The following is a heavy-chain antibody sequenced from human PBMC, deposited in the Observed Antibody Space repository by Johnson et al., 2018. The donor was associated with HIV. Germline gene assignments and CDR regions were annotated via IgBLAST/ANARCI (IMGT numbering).Heavy chain of an antibody. CDR2: ISYDGSNK. CDR1: GFTFSSYG. D-gene: IGHD4-23*01. Sequence: VQLVESGGGLVQPGRSLRLSCAASGFTFSSYGMPWVRQAPGKGLEWVAVISYDGSNKYYADSVKGRFTISRDNSKNTLYLQMNSLRAEDTAVYYCARKTPAHAFDIWGQGTMGTVSS. CDR3: ARKTPAHAFDI. V-gene: IGHV3-30*19. J-gene: IGHJ3*02.